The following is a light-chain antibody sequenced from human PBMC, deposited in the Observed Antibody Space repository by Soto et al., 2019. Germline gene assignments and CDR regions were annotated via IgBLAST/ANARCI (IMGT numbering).Light chain of an antibody. Sequence: DIVMTQSPDSLAVSLGERATINCKSSQSVLYSSNNKNYLAWYQQKPGQPPKLLIYWASTRESGVPDRFSGSGSGTDFTLTISSLQAEDVAVYDCQHYYSTWTFGQGTKVEIK. J-gene: IGKJ1*01. CDR3: QHYYSTWT. CDR2: WAS. CDR1: QSVLYSSNNKNY. V-gene: IGKV4-1*01.